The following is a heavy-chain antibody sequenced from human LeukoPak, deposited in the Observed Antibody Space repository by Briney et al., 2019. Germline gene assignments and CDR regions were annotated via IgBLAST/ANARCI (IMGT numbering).Heavy chain of an antibody. V-gene: IGHV3-74*01. CDR2: IKSDGNSR. CDR3: ARDGANFY. D-gene: IGHD4/OR15-4a*01. J-gene: IGHJ4*02. Sequence: GGSLRLSCAASGFTFSSYWMHWFRQAPGKGLVWVSRIKSDGNSRDYADSVKGRFTVSRDNAKNTLYLQMNSLRAEDTAVYYCARDGANFYWGQGALVTVSS. CDR1: GFTFSSYW.